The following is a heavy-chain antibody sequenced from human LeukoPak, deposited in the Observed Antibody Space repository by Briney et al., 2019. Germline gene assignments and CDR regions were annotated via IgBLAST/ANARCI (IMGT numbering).Heavy chain of an antibody. V-gene: IGHV4-34*01. J-gene: IGHJ3*02. CDR3: ASAAMVHDAFDI. D-gene: IGHD5-18*01. Sequence: KPSETLSLTCAVYGGSFSGYYWSWIREPPGKGLEWIGEINHSGSTNYNPSLKSRVTISVDTSKNQFSLKLSSVTAADTAVYYCASAAMVHDAFDIWGQGTMVTVSS. CDR1: GGSFSGYY. CDR2: INHSGST.